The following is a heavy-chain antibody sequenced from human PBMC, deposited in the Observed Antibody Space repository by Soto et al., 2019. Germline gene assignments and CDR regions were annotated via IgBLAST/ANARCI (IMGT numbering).Heavy chain of an antibody. V-gene: IGHV4-34*01. CDR1: GGSFSVYS. CDR2: INHSGIT. Sequence: SEALAVACVVYGGSFSVYSWSWIRQPPGNGLDLIGDINHSGITHYNPSLESRVSMSVDSSKNQFSLNLNSVTAAETAVYYCARENHPWAAIPVRKLKTTWWFDPWGQGTMVTVSS. D-gene: IGHD4-17*01. J-gene: IGHJ5*02. CDR3: ARENHPWAAIPVRKLKTTWWFDP.